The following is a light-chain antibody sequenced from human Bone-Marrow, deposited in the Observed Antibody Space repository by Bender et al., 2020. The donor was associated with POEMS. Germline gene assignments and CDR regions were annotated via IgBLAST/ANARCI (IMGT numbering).Light chain of an antibody. CDR3: QSYDNSLGGWV. J-gene: IGLJ3*02. Sequence: SYEVTQPSSVSVSPGQTASITCSGDKLGNKYACWYQQKAGQSPILVIYQDAKRPSGIPERFSGSKSGTSASLAITGLQAEDEGDYYCQSYDNSLGGWVFGGGTKRTVL. CDR1: KLGNKY. CDR2: QDA. V-gene: IGLV3-1*01.